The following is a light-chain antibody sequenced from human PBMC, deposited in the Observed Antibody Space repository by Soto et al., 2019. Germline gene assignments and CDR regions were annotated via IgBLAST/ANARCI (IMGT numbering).Light chain of an antibody. CDR3: QQRSNWRVT. Sequence: EIVLTQSPATLSLSPGERATPSCRASQSVNIYLAWYQQKTGQAPRLLIYDASNRATGIPARFSGSGSGTDFTLTISSLETEDIAVYYCQQRSNWRVTVGGGTKGDIK. V-gene: IGKV3-11*01. J-gene: IGKJ4*01. CDR2: DAS. CDR1: QSVNIY.